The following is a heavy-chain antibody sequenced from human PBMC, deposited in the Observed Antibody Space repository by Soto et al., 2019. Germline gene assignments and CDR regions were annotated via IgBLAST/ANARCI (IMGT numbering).Heavy chain of an antibody. J-gene: IGHJ6*02. CDR1: GGSFSGYY. Sequence: QVQLQQWGAGLLKPSGTLSLTCAVYGGSFSGYYWSWIRQPPGRGLEWIGEINHNGVTKYKPALNRPVTISVDTSKNQFSLQLKSATAADTALYYCARFSGSYYYAMDVWGQGSTVTVSS. CDR3: ARFSGSYYYAMDV. V-gene: IGHV4-34*01. CDR2: INHNGVT. D-gene: IGHD6-19*01.